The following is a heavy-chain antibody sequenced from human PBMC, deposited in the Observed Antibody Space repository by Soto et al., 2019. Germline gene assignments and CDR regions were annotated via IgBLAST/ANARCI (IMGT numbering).Heavy chain of an antibody. D-gene: IGHD3-16*01. CDR3: ARHNGPLYVGYYYDMDV. CDR2: IYYSGST. Sequence: SETLSLTCTVSGGSISSYYWSWIRQPPGKGLEWIGYIYYSGSTNYNPSLKSRVTISVDTSKNQFSLKLSSVTAADTAVFYCARHNGPLYVGYYYDMDVWGQGTTVTVSS. J-gene: IGHJ6*02. CDR1: GGSISSYY. V-gene: IGHV4-59*08.